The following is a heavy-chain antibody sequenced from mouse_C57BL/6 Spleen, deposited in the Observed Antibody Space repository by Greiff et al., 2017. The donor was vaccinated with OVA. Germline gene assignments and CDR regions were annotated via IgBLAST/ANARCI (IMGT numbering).Heavy chain of an antibody. J-gene: IGHJ4*01. CDR3: ARSYSNYAYAMDY. D-gene: IGHD2-5*01. CDR1: GYTFTSYW. V-gene: IGHV1-52*01. CDR2: IDPSDSET. Sequence: QVQLQQPGAELVRPGSSVKLSCKASGYTFTSYWMHWVKQRPIQGLEWIGNIDPSDSETHYNQKFKDKATLTVDKSSSTAYMQPSSLTSEESAVYYCARSYSNYAYAMDYWGQGTSVTVSS.